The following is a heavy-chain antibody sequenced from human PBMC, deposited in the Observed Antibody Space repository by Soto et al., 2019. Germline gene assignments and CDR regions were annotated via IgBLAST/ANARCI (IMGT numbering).Heavy chain of an antibody. Sequence: KTSETLSLTCTVSGGSIRTYYWSWIRQSPGKGLEWIAYVYYSGNTYYNPSLKSRATISVDTSKNQFSLRLSSVTAGDTAVYYCARLGGSYYRFDSWGQGTPVTVSS. CDR3: ARLGGSYYRFDS. CDR2: VYYSGNT. V-gene: IGHV4-59*03. CDR1: GGSIRTYY. J-gene: IGHJ4*02. D-gene: IGHD1-26*01.